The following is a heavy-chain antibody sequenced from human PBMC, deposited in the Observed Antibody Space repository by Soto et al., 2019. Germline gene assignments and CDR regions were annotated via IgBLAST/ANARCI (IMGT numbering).Heavy chain of an antibody. Sequence: SETLSRTCTGSGAFVIEGWWSWILQPPGKGLEWIGFMYFGGSFNYNPSLSSRVTLSVETSKNQFSMKVTSVTASDTAVYYLACRYDDSPGFAVARWAQGSPDTVSS. V-gene: IGHV4-59*02. CDR3: ACRYDDSPGFAVAR. CDR2: MYFGGSF. D-gene: IGHD3-3*01. J-gene: IGHJ4*02. CDR1: GAFVIEGW.